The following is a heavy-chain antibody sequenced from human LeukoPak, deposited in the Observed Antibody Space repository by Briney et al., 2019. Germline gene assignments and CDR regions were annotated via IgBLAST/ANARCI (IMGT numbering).Heavy chain of an antibody. V-gene: IGHV4-59*11. CDR1: GGSISSHY. CDR2: IYYSGST. CDR3: ARVKYYDSSGYSYLFDY. Sequence: SETLSLTCTVSGGSISSHYWSWIRQPPGKGLEWIGYIYYSGSTNYNPSLKSRVTISVDTSKNQFSLKLSSVTAADTAVYYCARVKYYDSSGYSYLFDYWGQGTLVTVSS. D-gene: IGHD3-22*01. J-gene: IGHJ4*02.